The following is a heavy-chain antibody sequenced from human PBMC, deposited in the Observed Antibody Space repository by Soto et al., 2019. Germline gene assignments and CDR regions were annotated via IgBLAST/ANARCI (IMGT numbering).Heavy chain of an antibody. D-gene: IGHD5-18*01. V-gene: IGHV1-46*01. CDR3: ARDSYTVDTAYQSNIDY. CDR2: INPSGGST. CDR1: GYTFTSYY. Sequence: GASVKVSCKASGYTFTSYYMHWVRQAPGQGLEWMGIINPSGGSTSYAQKFQGRVTMTRDTSTSTVYMELSSLRSEDTAVYYCARDSYTVDTAYQSNIDYWGQGTLVTVSS. J-gene: IGHJ4*02.